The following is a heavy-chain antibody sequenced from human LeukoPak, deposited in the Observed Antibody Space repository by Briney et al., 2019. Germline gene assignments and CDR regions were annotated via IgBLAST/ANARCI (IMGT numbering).Heavy chain of an antibody. V-gene: IGHV4-59*08. CDR2: IYYSGST. D-gene: IGHD5-18*01. CDR3: ARAGLPKDPYYYYMDV. J-gene: IGHJ6*03. Sequence: SETLSLTCTVSGGSMSRYYWGWIRQPPGKGLQWIGDIYYSGSTNYNPSLKSRVSISIDTSKNQFSLKLSSVTAADTAMYYCARAGLPKDPYYYYMDVWGKGTTVTVSS. CDR1: GGSMSRYY.